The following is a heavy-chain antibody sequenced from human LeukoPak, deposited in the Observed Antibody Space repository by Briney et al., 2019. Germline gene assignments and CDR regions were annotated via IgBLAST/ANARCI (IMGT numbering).Heavy chain of an antibody. CDR3: AKGSWFGEFPHEN. J-gene: IGHJ4*02. V-gene: IGHV3-23*01. Sequence: EPGGSLRLSCAASGFTFTTYAMSWVRQAPGKGLEWVSTFSVSGGITSYADSVQGRFTISRDNSKNTLYLQMNSLRAEDTAVYYCAKGSWFGEFPHENWGQGTLVTVSS. D-gene: IGHD3-10*01. CDR2: FSVSGGIT. CDR1: GFTFTTYA.